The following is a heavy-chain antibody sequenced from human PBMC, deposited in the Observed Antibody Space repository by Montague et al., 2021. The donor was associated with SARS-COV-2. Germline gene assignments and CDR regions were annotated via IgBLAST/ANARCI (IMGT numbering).Heavy chain of an antibody. CDR3: ARAVSVRRAVNWFDP. J-gene: IGHJ5*02. Sequence: SETLSLTCTVSGGSMSDHYWSWIRQPPGKGLEGLAYIYYSGGINSNASPKSRVPISVDTSKNQFSLKLTSVTAADTAVYYCARAVSVRRAVNWFDPWGQGTLVTVSS. CDR1: GGSMSDHY. CDR2: IYYSGGI. V-gene: IGHV4-59*11. D-gene: IGHD3-10*01.